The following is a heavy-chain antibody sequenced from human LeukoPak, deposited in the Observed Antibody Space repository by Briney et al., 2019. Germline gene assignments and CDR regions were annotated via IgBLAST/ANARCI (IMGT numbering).Heavy chain of an antibody. CDR3: AKSPKTGFLFDY. Sequence: HPGGSLRLSCAASGFTVSSNYMSWVRQAPGKGLEWVSVIYGGVNTVYADSVQGRFTISRDNSENTLYLQMSSLRAEDTAVYYCAKSPKTGFLFDYWGKGTLVTVSS. CDR1: GFTVSSNY. V-gene: IGHV3-66*01. CDR2: IYGGVNT. D-gene: IGHD1-1*01. J-gene: IGHJ4*02.